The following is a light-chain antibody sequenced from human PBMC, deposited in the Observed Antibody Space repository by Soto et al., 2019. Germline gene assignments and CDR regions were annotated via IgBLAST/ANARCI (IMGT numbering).Light chain of an antibody. J-gene: IGLJ3*02. V-gene: IGLV2-14*01. CDR1: SSDVGGYNY. CDR2: DVS. Sequence: QSVLTRPASVSGSPGQSITISCTGTSSDVGGYNYVSWYQQHPGKAPKLMIYDVSNRPSGVSNRFSGSKSGNTASLTISGLQAEDEADYYCSSYTSSSAWVFGGGTKVTVL. CDR3: SSYTSSSAWV.